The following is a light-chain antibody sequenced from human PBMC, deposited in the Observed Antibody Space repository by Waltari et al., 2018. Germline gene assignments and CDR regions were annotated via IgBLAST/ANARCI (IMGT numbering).Light chain of an antibody. V-gene: IGLV1-40*01. CDR1: SSTIGAGYD. CDR2: GNS. Sequence: QSVLTQPPSVSGAPGQRVTIPCTASSSTIGAGYDVPWYQQLPGTAPKLLIYGNSNRPSGVPDRFSGSKSGTSASLAITGLQAEDEADYYCQSYDSSLSGSWVFGGGTKLTVL. CDR3: QSYDSSLSGSWV. J-gene: IGLJ3*02.